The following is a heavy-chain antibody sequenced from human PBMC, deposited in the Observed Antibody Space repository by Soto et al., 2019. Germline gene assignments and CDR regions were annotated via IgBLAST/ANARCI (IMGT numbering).Heavy chain of an antibody. V-gene: IGHV1-69*01. CDR1: GGTFSSYA. D-gene: IGHD2-15*01. CDR3: SRGAGVVAATTYYFDY. CDR2: IIPIFGTA. J-gene: IGHJ4*02. Sequence: QVQLVQSGAEVKKPGSSVKVSCKASGGTFSSYAISWVRQAPGQGLEWMGGIIPIFGTANYAQKFQGRVTITADESTSTAYMELSSLRSEDTALYYCSRGAGVVAATTYYFDYWGKGTLVTVSS.